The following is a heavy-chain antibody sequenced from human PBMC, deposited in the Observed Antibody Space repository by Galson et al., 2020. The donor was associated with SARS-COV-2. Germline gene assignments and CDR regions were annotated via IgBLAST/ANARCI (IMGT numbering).Heavy chain of an antibody. V-gene: IGHV3-13*01. CDR2: IGTAGDT. D-gene: IGHD2-2*01. Sequence: GGSLRLSCAASGFTFSSYDMHWVRQATGKGLEWVSAIGTAGDTYYQGSVKGRFTISRENAKNSLYLQMNSLRAGDTAVYYCARGGSEGAWSSTRYYYYYYMDVWGKGTTVTVSS. J-gene: IGHJ6*03. CDR1: GFTFSSYD. CDR3: ARGGSEGAWSSTRYYYYYYMDV.